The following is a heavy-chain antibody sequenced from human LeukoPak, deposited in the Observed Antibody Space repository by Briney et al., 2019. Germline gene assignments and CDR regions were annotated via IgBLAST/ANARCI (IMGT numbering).Heavy chain of an antibody. CDR2: MNPNSGNT. Sequence: ASVKVSCKASGYTFSSYDINWVRQATGQGLECMGWMNPNSGNTGYAQKFQGRVTMTRNTSISTAYMELSSLRSEDTAVYYCAVLGEQQLDDYWGQGTLVTVSS. D-gene: IGHD6-13*01. V-gene: IGHV1-8*01. CDR3: AVLGEQQLDDY. J-gene: IGHJ4*02. CDR1: GYTFSSYD.